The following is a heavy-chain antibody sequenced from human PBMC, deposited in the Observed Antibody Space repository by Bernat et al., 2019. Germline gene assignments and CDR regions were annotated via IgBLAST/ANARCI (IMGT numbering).Heavy chain of an antibody. J-gene: IGHJ6*02. CDR1: GFTFSSYP. CDR2: IGNNGANT. Sequence: EVQLVESGGDLVQPGGSLRLSCSASGFTFSSYPMYWVRQAPGKGLEYVSAIGNNGANTYYAASVKGRFAISRENSKNTLYLQMSSLRAEDTAVYYCVKGVGTMVRDGVDVWGQGSTVTVFS. D-gene: IGHD3-10*01. CDR3: VKGVGTMVRDGVDV. V-gene: IGHV3-64D*06.